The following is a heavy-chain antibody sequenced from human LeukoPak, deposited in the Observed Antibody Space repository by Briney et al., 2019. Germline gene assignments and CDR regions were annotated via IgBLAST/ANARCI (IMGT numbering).Heavy chain of an antibody. V-gene: IGHV3-23*01. Sequence: GGSLRLSCAASGFTFSSYAMTWVRQAPGRGLEWVSSVDGGGGGTHYADSVKGRFTISRDNSKDTLYLQMNGLRAEDTAVYFCAKQSAGSAAWYSLHYDFWGQGTLVTVSS. CDR3: AKQSAGSAAWYSLHYDF. D-gene: IGHD6-13*01. CDR2: VDGGGGGT. J-gene: IGHJ4*02. CDR1: GFTFSSYA.